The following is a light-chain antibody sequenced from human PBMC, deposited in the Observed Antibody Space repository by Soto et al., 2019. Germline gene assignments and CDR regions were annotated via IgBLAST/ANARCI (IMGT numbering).Light chain of an antibody. CDR1: SSVVGGYNY. V-gene: IGLV2-14*01. CDR3: SSYTSRITYV. CDR2: EVS. Sequence: QSVLTQPASVSGSPGQSITISCTGTSSVVGGYNYVSWYQQHPGKAPKLMIYEVSNRPSGVSNRFSGSKSGNTASLTISGLQAEDEADYYCSSYTSRITYVFGTGTKVTVL. J-gene: IGLJ1*01.